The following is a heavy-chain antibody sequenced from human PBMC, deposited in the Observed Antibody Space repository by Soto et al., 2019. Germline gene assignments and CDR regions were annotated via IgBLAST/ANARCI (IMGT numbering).Heavy chain of an antibody. V-gene: IGHV5-51*01. CDR3: ARRPRYSGSYYYYYGMDV. CDR1: GYSFTSYW. Sequence: PGESLKISCKGSGYSFTSYWIGWVRQMPGKGLEWMGIIYPSDSDTRYSPSFQGQVTISADKSISTAYLQWSSLKASDTAMYYCARRPRYSGSYYYYYGMDVWGQGTTVTVSS. D-gene: IGHD1-26*01. J-gene: IGHJ6*02. CDR2: IYPSDSDT.